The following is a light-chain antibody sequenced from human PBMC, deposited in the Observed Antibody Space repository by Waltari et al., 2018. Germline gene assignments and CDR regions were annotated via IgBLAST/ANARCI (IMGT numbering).Light chain of an antibody. V-gene: IGKV3-20*01. CDR3: QQYGSSPFT. J-gene: IGKJ3*01. Sequence: EIVLTKSPGTLSLSPGERATLSCRATQSVSSSYLAWYQLKPGQAPRLLIYGASTRATGIPDRVSGSGSGTDFTLTISRLEPEDFAVYYCQQYGSSPFTFGPGTKVDIK. CDR1: QSVSSSY. CDR2: GAS.